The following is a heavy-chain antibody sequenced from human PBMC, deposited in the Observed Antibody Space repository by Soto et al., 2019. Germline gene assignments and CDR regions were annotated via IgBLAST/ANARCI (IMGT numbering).Heavy chain of an antibody. Sequence: SETLSLTCTVSGGSISRGSYYWRCLPPPPGEALECRGYLYYSGNTFYNPPHKRRDTITVDTYKNQISLTRSSVTAADTAVYYCARGYGSASYYLNPVSWFDPWGQGTLVTVSS. CDR1: GGSISRGSYY. CDR3: ARGYGSASYYLNPVSWFDP. CDR2: LYYSGNT. J-gene: IGHJ5*02. D-gene: IGHD3-10*01. V-gene: IGHV4-30-4*01.